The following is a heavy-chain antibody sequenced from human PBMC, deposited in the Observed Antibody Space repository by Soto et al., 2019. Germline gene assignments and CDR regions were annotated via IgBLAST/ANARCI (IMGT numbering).Heavy chain of an antibody. CDR1: GFTFSSYG. CDR2: ISGSGGST. Sequence: VQLLESGGGLVQPGGSLRLSCAASGFTFSSYGMSWVRQAPGKGLEWVSAISGSGGSTFYPDSVKGRFTISRDNSKNTLYLQVNSLRAEDTAVYYCAREPRHAFSYDYWGQGTLVTVSS. V-gene: IGHV3-23*01. CDR3: AREPRHAFSYDY. J-gene: IGHJ4*02.